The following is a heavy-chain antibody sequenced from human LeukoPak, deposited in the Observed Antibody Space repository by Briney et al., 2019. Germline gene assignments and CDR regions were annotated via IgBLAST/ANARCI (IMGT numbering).Heavy chain of an antibody. J-gene: IGHJ6*04. Sequence: SVKVSCKASGGTFSSYAISWVRQAPGQGLERMGRIIPIFGIANYAQKFQGRVTITADKSTSTAYMELSSLRSEDTAVYYCAREGSDSSGRYYYYYGMDVWGKGTTVTVSS. CDR2: IIPIFGIA. D-gene: IGHD3-22*01. CDR1: GGTFSSYA. CDR3: AREGSDSSGRYYYYYGMDV. V-gene: IGHV1-69*04.